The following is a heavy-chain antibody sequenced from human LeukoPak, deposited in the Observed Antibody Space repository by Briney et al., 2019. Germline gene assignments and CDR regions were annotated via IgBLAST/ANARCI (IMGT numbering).Heavy chain of an antibody. J-gene: IGHJ4*02. CDR1: GYSFTFYW. D-gene: IGHD3-10*01. CDR2: IYPGDSDT. Sequence: GEYLKISCKGSGYSFTFYWIAWVRQMSGKGLEWMGIIYPGDSDTRYSPSFQGQVSISADKSINTAYLQWSSLEASDTAIYYCARQDGSGIYYFDNWGQGTLVTVSS. CDR3: ARQDGSGIYYFDN. V-gene: IGHV5-51*01.